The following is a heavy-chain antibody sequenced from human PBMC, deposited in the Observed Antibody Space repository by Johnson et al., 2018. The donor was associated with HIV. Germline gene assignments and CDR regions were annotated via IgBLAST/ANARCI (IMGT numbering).Heavy chain of an antibody. J-gene: IGHJ3*02. D-gene: IGHD6-19*01. CDR1: GFTFSSYG. V-gene: IGHV3-30*03. CDR2: ISYDAGNK. CDR3: ARAIRSSGCAHDAFDI. Sequence: QVQLVESGGGVVQPGRSLRLSCAASGFTFSSYGMHWVRQAPGKGLEWVAVISYDAGNKYYADSVKGRFTISRDNSKNTLYLQMNSLGAEDTAVYYCARAIRSSGCAHDAFDIWGQGTMVTVSS.